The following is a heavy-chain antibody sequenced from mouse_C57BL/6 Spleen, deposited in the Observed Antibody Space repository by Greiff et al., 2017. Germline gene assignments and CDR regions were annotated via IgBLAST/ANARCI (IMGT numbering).Heavy chain of an antibody. V-gene: IGHV14-4*01. D-gene: IGHD1-1*01. Sequence: EVQLQQSGAELVRPGASVKLSCTASGFNIKDDYMHWVKQRPEQGLEWIGWIDPENGDTEYASKFQGQATITADTSSNTAYLQLSSLTSEDTAVYYCTTALGYYGSSSFAYWGQETLVTVSA. CDR3: TTALGYYGSSSFAY. CDR2: IDPENGDT. CDR1: GFNIKDDY. J-gene: IGHJ3*01.